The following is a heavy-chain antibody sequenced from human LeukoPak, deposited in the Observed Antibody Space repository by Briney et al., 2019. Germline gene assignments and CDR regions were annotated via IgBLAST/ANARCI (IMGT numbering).Heavy chain of an antibody. D-gene: IGHD6-19*01. CDR2: ISGSGGST. CDR1: GFTFSSYA. J-gene: IGHJ4*02. V-gene: IGHV3-23*01. Sequence: GGSLRLSCAASGFTFSSYAMSWVRQAPGKGLEWVSAISGSGGSTYYTDSVKGRFTVSRDNSKNTLYLQMNSLRAEDTAVYYCAKGEYSSGWYPGPFDYWGQGTLVTVSS. CDR3: AKGEYSSGWYPGPFDY.